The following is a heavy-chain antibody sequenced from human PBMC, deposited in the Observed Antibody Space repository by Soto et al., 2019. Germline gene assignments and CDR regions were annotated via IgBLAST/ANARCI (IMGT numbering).Heavy chain of an antibody. Sequence: SETXALTCAVSGASIFIGGVVSCVRQPPGKVREWIAEIFHDGNTNYSPSLNSRVTISVDKSQKQLSLNVYSVTAADTDVYYCERNAGCNGTEKRGQATLVTVSS. V-gene: IGHV4-4*02. CDR2: IFHDGNT. J-gene: IGHJ4*02. CDR1: GASIFIGGV. D-gene: IGHD1-26*01. CDR3: ERNAGCNGTEK.